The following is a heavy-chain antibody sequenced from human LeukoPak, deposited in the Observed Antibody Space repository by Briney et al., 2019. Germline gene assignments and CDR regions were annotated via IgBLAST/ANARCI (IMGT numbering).Heavy chain of an antibody. D-gene: IGHD3-3*01. J-gene: IGHJ4*02. CDR2: MNPNSGNT. V-gene: IGHV1-8*01. CDR3: WLRFLGTFDY. Sequence: GASVKVSCKASGGTFSSYGISWVRQAPGQGLEWMGWMNPNSGNTGYAQKFQGRVTMTRNTSISTAYMELSSLRSEDTAVYYCWLRFLGTFDYWGQGTLVTVSS. CDR1: GGTFSSYG.